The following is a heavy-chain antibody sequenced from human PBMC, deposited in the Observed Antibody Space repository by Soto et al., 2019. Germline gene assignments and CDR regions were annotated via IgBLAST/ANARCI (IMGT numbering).Heavy chain of an antibody. CDR1: GGSISSGGYS. CDR2: IYHSGST. D-gene: IGHD3-10*01. J-gene: IGHJ4*02. V-gene: IGHV4-30-2*01. Sequence: QLQLQESGPGLVKPSQTLSLTCAVSGGSISSGGYSWSWIRQPPGKGLEWIGYIYHSGSTYYNPSLKSRVTISVDRSKNQFSLKLSSVTAADTDVYYCASGGGLPRYYWGQGTLVTVSS. CDR3: ASGGGLPRYY.